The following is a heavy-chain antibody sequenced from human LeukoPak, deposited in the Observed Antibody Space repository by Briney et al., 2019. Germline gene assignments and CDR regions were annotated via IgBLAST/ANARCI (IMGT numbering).Heavy chain of an antibody. CDR2: VSSSSSTR. Sequence: GGSLRLSCAASGFTFSSYNMNWVRQAPGKGLEWVSYVSSSSSTRYYADSVKGRFTISRDNDKNSLYLQMNNLRDEDTAAYYCARDPGYCGRTSCYAVWNFDSWGQGTLVTVSS. J-gene: IGHJ4*02. CDR3: ARDPGYCGRTSCYAVWNFDS. CDR1: GFTFSSYN. D-gene: IGHD2-2*01. V-gene: IGHV3-48*02.